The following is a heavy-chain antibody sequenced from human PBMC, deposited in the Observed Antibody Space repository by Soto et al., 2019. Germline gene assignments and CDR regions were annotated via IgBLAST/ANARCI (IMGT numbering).Heavy chain of an antibody. CDR3: ARDARSGWYSEIDY. CDR2: ITGSGDTR. V-gene: IGHV3-23*01. Sequence: GGSLRLSCGASGISFSDFAMNWVRQAPGKGLEWVSAITGSGDTRYHADSVKGRFTISRDNSKNTLYLQMNSLRVEDTAVYYCARDARSGWYSEIDYWGQGILVTVSS. J-gene: IGHJ4*02. CDR1: GISFSDFA. D-gene: IGHD6-19*01.